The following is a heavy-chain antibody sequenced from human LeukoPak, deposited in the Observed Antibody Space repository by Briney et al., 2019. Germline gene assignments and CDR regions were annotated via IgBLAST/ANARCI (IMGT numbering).Heavy chain of an antibody. CDR2: IYHSGST. CDR3: ARGRWPDYVWGSYRPPNPNWFDP. D-gene: IGHD3-16*02. V-gene: IGHV4-38-2*01. J-gene: IGHJ5*02. CDR1: GYSISSGYY. Sequence: KPSETLSLTCAVSGYSISSGYYWGWIRQPPGKGLEWIGSIYHSGSTNYNPSLKSRVTISVDTSKNQFSLKLSSVTAADTAVYYCARGRWPDYVWGSYRPPNPNWFDPWGQGTLVTVSS.